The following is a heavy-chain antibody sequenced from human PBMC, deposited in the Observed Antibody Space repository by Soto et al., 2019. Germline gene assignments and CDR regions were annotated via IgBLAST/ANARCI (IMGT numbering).Heavy chain of an antibody. D-gene: IGHD6-13*01. J-gene: IGHJ5*02. CDR3: ATDLSSSWHNWFDP. CDR1: GFTFSSYS. Sequence: GWSLTLSCAASGFTFSSYSMNWVRQAPGKWLEWVSSISSSSSYIYYADSVKGRFTISRDNAKNSLYLQMNSLRAEDTAVYYCATDLSSSWHNWFDPWGQGTLVTVSS. CDR2: ISSSSSYI. V-gene: IGHV3-21*01.